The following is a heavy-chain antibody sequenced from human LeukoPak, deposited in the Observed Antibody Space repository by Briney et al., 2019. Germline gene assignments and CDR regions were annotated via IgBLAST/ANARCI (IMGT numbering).Heavy chain of an antibody. Sequence: GGSLRLSCVASGFTFSDYNMNWVRQAPGKGLEWVSSITTSSSYMYYADSVKGRFTISRDSAKNSLYLHMNSLRAEDTAVYYCARHGSGWYMNDYWGQGTLVTVSS. V-gene: IGHV3-21*01. CDR2: ITTSSSYM. CDR3: ARHGSGWYMNDY. J-gene: IGHJ4*02. D-gene: IGHD6-19*01. CDR1: GFTFSDYN.